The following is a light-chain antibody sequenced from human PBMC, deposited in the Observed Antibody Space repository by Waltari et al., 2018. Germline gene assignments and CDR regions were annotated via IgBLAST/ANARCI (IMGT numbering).Light chain of an antibody. J-gene: IGLJ3*02. CDR1: GSNIGAAYA. CDR2: GSS. CDR3: QSYDTSLSVV. V-gene: IGLV1-40*01. Sequence: QSVLTQPPSVSGAPGQRVTISCTGSGSNIGAAYAVPWYQQLPRAAPKLLISGSSTRPLGVPDRFFGSTSGTSASLAITGLQAEDVADYYCQSYDTSLSVVFGGGTKLTVL.